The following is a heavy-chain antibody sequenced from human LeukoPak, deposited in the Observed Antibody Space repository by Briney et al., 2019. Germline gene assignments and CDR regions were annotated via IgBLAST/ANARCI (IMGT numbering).Heavy chain of an antibody. CDR2: ISGSGGST. J-gene: IGHJ4*02. D-gene: IGHD5-12*01. CDR1: GFTFSSYA. V-gene: IGHV3-23*01. CDR3: AKGNSGYDLGRYFDY. Sequence: GGSLRLSCAASGFTFSSYAMSWVRQAPGKGLEWVSAISGSGGSTYYADSVKGRFTISRDNSKNTLYLQMNSLRAEDTAVYYCAKGNSGYDLGRYFDYWGQGTLVTVSS.